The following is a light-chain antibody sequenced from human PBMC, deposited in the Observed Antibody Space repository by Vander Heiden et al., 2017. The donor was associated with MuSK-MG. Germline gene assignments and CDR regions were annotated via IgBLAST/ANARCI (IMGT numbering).Light chain of an antibody. V-gene: IGKV1-5*03. J-gene: IGKJ1*01. Sequence: SQMTQPPSTLSASLGDRVTITCRASQSISSWFTWYQQKPGRAPKLLIYVASSLQSGVPSRFSGSGSGTEFTLTISSLQPDDFATYYCQQDFTYPWTFGQGTKVETK. CDR2: VAS. CDR1: QSISSW. CDR3: QQDFTYPWT.